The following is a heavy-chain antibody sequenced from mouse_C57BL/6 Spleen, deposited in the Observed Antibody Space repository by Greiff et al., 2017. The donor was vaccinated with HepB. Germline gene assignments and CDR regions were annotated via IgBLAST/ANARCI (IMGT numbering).Heavy chain of an antibody. Sequence: EVQLQQSGPELVKPGASVKMSCKASGYTFTDYNMHWVKQSHGKSLEWIGYINPNNGGTSYNQKFKGKATLTVNKSSSTAYMELRSLTSEDSAVYYCARDYYGSRGNFDYWGQGTTLTVSS. D-gene: IGHD1-1*01. CDR1: GYTFTDYN. CDR2: INPNNGGT. V-gene: IGHV1-22*01. J-gene: IGHJ2*01. CDR3: ARDYYGSRGNFDY.